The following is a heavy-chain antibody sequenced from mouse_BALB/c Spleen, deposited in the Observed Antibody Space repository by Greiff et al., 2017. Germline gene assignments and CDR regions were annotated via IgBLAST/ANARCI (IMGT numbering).Heavy chain of an antibody. Sequence: VQLKESGGGLVQPGGSRKLSCAASGFTFSSFGMHWVRQAPEKGLEWVAYISSCSSTIYYADTVKGRFTISRDNPKNTLFLQMTSLRSEDTAMYYCARDYGYYFDYWGQGTTLTVSS. J-gene: IGHJ2*01. V-gene: IGHV5-17*02. CDR2: ISSCSSTI. CDR1: GFTFSSFG. CDR3: ARDYGYYFDY. D-gene: IGHD1-2*01.